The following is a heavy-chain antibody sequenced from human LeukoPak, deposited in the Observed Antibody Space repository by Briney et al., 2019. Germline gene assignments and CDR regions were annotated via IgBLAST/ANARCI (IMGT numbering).Heavy chain of an antibody. CDR1: GGSFSGYY. J-gene: IGHJ2*01. CDR3: ARGLQLWLSYWYFDL. V-gene: IGHV4-34*01. Sequence: SETLSLTCAVYGGSFSGYYWSWIRQPPGKGLEWIGEINHSGSTNYNPSLKSRVTISVDTSKNQFSLKLSSVTAADTAVYYCARGLQLWLSYWYFDLWGRGTLVTVSS. D-gene: IGHD5-18*01. CDR2: INHSGST.